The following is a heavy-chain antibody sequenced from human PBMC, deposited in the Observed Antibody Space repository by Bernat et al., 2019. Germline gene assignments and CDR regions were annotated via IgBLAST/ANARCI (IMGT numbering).Heavy chain of an antibody. D-gene: IGHD6-13*01. V-gene: IGHV3-33*01. J-gene: IGHJ4*02. Sequence: QVQLVESGGGVVQPGRSLRLSCAASGFTFNNYGMHWVRQVPGEGLEWVAVIWYDGNNKYYADSVKGRFTISRDNSKNTLYLQMNSPGAEDTAVYYCARLGSSWSFDYWGQGTLVTVSS. CDR3: ARLGSSWSFDY. CDR1: GFTFNNYG. CDR2: IWYDGNNK.